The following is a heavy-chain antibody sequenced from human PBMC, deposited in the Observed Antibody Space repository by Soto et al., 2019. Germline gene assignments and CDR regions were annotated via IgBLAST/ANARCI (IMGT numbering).Heavy chain of an antibody. Sequence: QITLEESGPTLVKPTQTPTLTCTFSGFSLSTSGVGVGWIRQSPGKALEWLAVIYWDDYKRYTPSLNSRLTITKDTSKNQVVLTMPPMDPVDTATYFCARRGYLRAGWQWGWFAPWGQGTLVAVSS. CDR3: ARRGYLRAGWQWGWFAP. CDR2: IYWDDYK. J-gene: IGHJ5*02. V-gene: IGHV2-5*02. CDR1: GFSLSTSGVG. D-gene: IGHD6-19*01.